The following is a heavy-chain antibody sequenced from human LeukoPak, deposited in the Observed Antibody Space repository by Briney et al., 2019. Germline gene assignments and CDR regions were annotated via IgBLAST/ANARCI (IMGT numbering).Heavy chain of an antibody. CDR3: GSVRGILSYFDL. J-gene: IGHJ2*01. CDR1: GYTFSDYY. CDR2: INLNTGRT. D-gene: IGHD3-16*01. Sequence: GASVKVSCKASGYTFSDYYIHWVRQAPGQGPEWMGWINLNTGRTNYAQKFDGRFSMTRDTSINTAFMELSGLTFDDTAVYYCGSVRGILSYFDLWGRGTLVTVSS. V-gene: IGHV1-2*02.